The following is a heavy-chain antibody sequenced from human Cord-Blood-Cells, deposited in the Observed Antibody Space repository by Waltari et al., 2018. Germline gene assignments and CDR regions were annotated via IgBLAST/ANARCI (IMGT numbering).Heavy chain of an antibody. CDR3: AKDGGGGALDY. CDR2: ISWEGGST. CDR1: GFTFDDYA. J-gene: IGHJ4*02. V-gene: IGHV3-43D*04. D-gene: IGHD3-16*01. Sequence: EVQLVESGGVVVQPGGYLRLSCAASGFTFDDYAMQWVRQAPGKGLEWVSLISWEGGSTYYADFVKGRFTISKDKSKNSLYLQMNSLRAEDTAWYYCAKDGGGGALDYWGQGTLVTVSS.